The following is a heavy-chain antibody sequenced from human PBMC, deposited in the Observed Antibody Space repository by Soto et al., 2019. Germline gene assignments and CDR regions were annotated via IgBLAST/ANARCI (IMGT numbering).Heavy chain of an antibody. CDR2: IIAYFGTA. J-gene: IGHJ4*02. Sequence: QVQLVQSGAEVKTPGSSVKVSCRACGGTSNNYADTWVRKAPGHGLEWMGGIIAYFGTATYAHKFRGRLTITADDSTRTNYMELRSLTTDDTAIYYCAKLLGPGSYYDDDYWGQGTLVTVSS. V-gene: IGHV1-69*01. D-gene: IGHD3-10*01. CDR3: AKLLGPGSYYDDDY. CDR1: GGTSNNYA.